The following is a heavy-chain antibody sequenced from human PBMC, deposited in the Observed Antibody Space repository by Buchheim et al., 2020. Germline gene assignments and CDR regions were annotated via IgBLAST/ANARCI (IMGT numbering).Heavy chain of an antibody. Sequence: QVQLQESGPGLVKPSETLSLTCTVSGGSISTYYWSWIRQPPGKGLEWIGYIYYSGSTNYNPSLQSRVTISVDTSKNQFSLRLRSVTAADTAVYYCSREGTWSEIDYWGQGTL. J-gene: IGHJ4*02. V-gene: IGHV4-59*01. CDR3: SREGTWSEIDY. CDR2: IYYSGST. CDR1: GGSISTYY. D-gene: IGHD6-13*01.